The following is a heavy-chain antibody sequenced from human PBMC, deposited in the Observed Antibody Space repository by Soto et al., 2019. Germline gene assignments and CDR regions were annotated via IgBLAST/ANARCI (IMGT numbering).Heavy chain of an antibody. CDR1: GYGITNNG. CDR3: GKDIRSGSIDY. CDR2: IWAHGTDQ. Sequence: QVRLVQSGGGVVQPGRSLTLSCAASGYGITNNGMHWVRQAPGKGLEWVALIWAHGTDQYYADSVKGRFTVSRDTSTNTVYLQMNSLRAEDTARYYCGKDIRSGSIDYWGQGTLVTVSS. J-gene: IGHJ4*02. V-gene: IGHV3-33*06. D-gene: IGHD1-1*01.